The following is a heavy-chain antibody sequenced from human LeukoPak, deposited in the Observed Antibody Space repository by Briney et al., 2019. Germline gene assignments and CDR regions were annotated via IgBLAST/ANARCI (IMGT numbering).Heavy chain of an antibody. V-gene: IGHV1-2*06. J-gene: IGHJ6*03. D-gene: IGHD3-10*01. CDR1: GYTFTGYY. Sequence: ASVKVSCKASGYTFTGYYMHWVRQAPGQGLEWMGRINPNSGGTNYAQKFQGRVTMTRDTSVTTGYMELTRLRSDDTAVYFCARDSLTLRGVDYYYMGVWGKGTTVTVSS. CDR3: ARDSLTLRGVDYYYMGV. CDR2: INPNSGGT.